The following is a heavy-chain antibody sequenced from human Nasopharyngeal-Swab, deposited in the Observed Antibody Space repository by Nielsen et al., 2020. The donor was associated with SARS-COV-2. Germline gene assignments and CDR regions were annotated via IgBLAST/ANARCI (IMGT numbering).Heavy chain of an antibody. CDR2: ISYDGSNK. J-gene: IGHJ6*02. D-gene: IGHD3-10*01. CDR3: AKDPYYYGSGSYFWPQVMLEEYYYGMDV. Sequence: WIRQPPGKGLEWVAVISYDGSNKYYADSVKGRFTISRDNSKNTLYLQMNSLRAEDTAVYYCAKDPYYYGSGSYFWPQVMLEEYYYGMDVWGQGTTVTVSS. V-gene: IGHV3-30*18.